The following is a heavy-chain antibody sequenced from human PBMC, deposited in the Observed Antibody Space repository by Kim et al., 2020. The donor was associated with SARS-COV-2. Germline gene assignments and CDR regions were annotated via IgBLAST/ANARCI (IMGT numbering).Heavy chain of an antibody. V-gene: IGHV4-59*01. CDR2: IYYSGST. J-gene: IGHJ5*02. CDR1: GGSISSYY. CDR3: ARATMVRGVYWFDP. Sequence: SETLSLTCTVSGGSISSYYWSWIRQPPGKGLEWIGYIYYSGSTNYNPSLKSRVTISVDTSKNQFSLKLSSVTAADTAVYYCARATMVRGVYWFDPWGQGT. D-gene: IGHD3-10*01.